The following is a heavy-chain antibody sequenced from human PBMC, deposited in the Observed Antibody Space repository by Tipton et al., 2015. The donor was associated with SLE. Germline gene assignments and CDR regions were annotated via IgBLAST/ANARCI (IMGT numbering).Heavy chain of an antibody. CDR3: VRDVDIVATMGHSRAFDI. CDR2: INHSGST. D-gene: IGHD5-12*01. V-gene: IGHV4-34*01. J-gene: IGHJ3*02. CDR1: GGSFSGYY. Sequence: TLSLTCAVYGGSFSGYYWSWIRQPPGKGLEWIGEINHSGSTNYNPSLKSRVTMSVDTSKNQFSLKLSSVTAADTAVYYCVRDVDIVATMGHSRAFDIWGQGTMVTVSS.